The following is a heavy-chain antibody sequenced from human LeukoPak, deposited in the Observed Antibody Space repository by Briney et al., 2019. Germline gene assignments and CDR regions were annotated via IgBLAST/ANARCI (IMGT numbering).Heavy chain of an antibody. D-gene: IGHD2-2*02. Sequence: SETLSLTCTVSGGSISSYYWSWIRQPAGKGLEWIGRIYTSGSTNYNPSLKSRVTMSVDTSKNQFSLKLGSVTAADTAVYYCARGSEYCSSTSCYTRGDYYYYMDVWGKGTTVTVSS. CDR1: GGSISSYY. CDR2: IYTSGST. V-gene: IGHV4-4*07. J-gene: IGHJ6*03. CDR3: ARGSEYCSSTSCYTRGDYYYYMDV.